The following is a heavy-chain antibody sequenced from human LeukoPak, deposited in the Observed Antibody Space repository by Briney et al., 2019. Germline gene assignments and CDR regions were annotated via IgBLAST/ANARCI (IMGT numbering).Heavy chain of an antibody. J-gene: IGHJ5*02. V-gene: IGHV3-30*02. Sequence: PGGSLRLSCEASELTFTTYGMHWVRQAPGKGLEWVAFIPYDASNEYYADSVKGRFTISRDNSKNTLYLQMNSLRAEDTAAYYCAKWKNNNSGYDHWGQGTLVTVSS. CDR1: ELTFTTYG. CDR3: AKWKNNNSGYDH. D-gene: IGHD5-12*01. CDR2: IPYDASNE.